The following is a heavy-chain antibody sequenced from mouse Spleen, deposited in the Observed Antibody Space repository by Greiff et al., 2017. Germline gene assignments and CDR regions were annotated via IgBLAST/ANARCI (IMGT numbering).Heavy chain of an antibody. CDR1: GYSFTGYY. Sequence: VQLQQSGPELVKPGASVKISCKASGYSFTGYYMNWVKQSPEKSLEWIGEINPSTGGTTYNQKFKAKATLTVDKSSSTAYMQLKSLTSEDSAVYYCASNYEAYWGQGTLVTVSA. V-gene: IGHV1-42*01. CDR3: ASNYEAY. D-gene: IGHD2-1*01. J-gene: IGHJ3*01. CDR2: INPSTGGT.